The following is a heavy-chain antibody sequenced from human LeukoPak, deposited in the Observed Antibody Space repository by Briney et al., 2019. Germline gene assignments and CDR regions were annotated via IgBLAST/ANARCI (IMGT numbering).Heavy chain of an antibody. J-gene: IGHJ6*04. CDR2: ISSSGSTI. CDR3: AELGITMIGGV. CDR1: GFTFSSYE. D-gene: IGHD3-10*02. V-gene: IGHV3-48*03. Sequence: GGSLRLSCTASGFTFSSYELNWVRQAPGKGLEWVSYISSSGSTIYYADSVKGRFTISRDNAKNSLYLQMNSLRAEDTAVYYCAELGITMIGGVWGKGTTVTISS.